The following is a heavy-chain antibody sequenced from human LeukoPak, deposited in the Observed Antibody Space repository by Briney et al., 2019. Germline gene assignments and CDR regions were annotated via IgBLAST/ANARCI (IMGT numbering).Heavy chain of an antibody. V-gene: IGHV3-48*03. CDR2: ISSSGSTI. Sequence: GGSLRLSCAASGFTFSSYEMNWVRQAPGKGLEWVSYISSSGSTIYYADSVKGRFTISRDNAKNSLYLQMNSLRAEDTAVYYRARRPYYYDSLDYWGQGTLVTVSS. CDR1: GFTFSSYE. D-gene: IGHD3-22*01. J-gene: IGHJ4*02. CDR3: ARRPYYYDSLDY.